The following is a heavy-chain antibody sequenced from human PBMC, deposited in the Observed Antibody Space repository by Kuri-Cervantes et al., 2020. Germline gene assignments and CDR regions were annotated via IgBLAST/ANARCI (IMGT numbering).Heavy chain of an antibody. J-gene: IGHJ4*02. Sequence: ASVKVSCKASGYTFTSYDINWARQATGQGLEWMGWMNPNSGNTGYAQKFQGRVTMTRNTSISTAYMELRSLRSDDTAVYYCARRHCSGGSCYLGYSSGWYDYWGQGTLVTVSS. V-gene: IGHV1-8*02. D-gene: IGHD2-15*01. CDR2: MNPNSGNT. CDR3: ARRHCSGGSCYLGYSSGWYDY. CDR1: GYTFTSYD.